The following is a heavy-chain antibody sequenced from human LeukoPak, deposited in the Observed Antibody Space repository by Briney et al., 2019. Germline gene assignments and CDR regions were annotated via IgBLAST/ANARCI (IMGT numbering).Heavy chain of an antibody. CDR2: VYYLGST. CDR3: ARQVEKNYGDWFDP. CDR1: GGSVSSNTQH. J-gene: IGHJ5*02. V-gene: IGHV4-39*01. Sequence: SETLSLTCTVSGGSVSSNTQHWGWIRQPPGKGLEWIGSVYYLGSTYYNPSLKSRVTISVDTSKNHFSLKVRSVTAADTAVYYYARQVEKNYGDWFDPWGQGTLVTVSS. D-gene: IGHD3-16*01.